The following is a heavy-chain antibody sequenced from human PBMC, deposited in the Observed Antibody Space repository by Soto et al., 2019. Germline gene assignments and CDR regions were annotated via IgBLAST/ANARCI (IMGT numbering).Heavy chain of an antibody. CDR1: GFTFSSYA. D-gene: IGHD6-19*01. Sequence: EVQLLESGGGLVQPGGSLRLSCAASGFTFSSYAMNWVRQAPGKGLEWVSVISGSGSSTYYADSVKGRFTTSRDNSKNTLYLQMNSLRAEDTAVYYCARRASGWFFDYWGQGTLVTVSS. V-gene: IGHV3-23*01. CDR2: ISGSGSST. J-gene: IGHJ4*02. CDR3: ARRASGWFFDY.